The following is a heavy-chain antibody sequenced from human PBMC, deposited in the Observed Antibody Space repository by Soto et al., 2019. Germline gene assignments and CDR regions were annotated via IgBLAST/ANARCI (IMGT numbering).Heavy chain of an antibody. D-gene: IGHD2-15*01. V-gene: IGHV1-18*01. CDR2: ISAYNGNT. J-gene: IGHJ4*02. Sequence: QVQLVQSGAEVKKPGASVKVSCKTSGYTFTSYGISWVRQAPGQGLEWMGWISAYNGNTNYAQKLQGRVTMTTDTSTSTAYMELRSLRSDDTAVYYCATSNCSGGSCYSYYFDYWGQGPLVTVSS. CDR1: GYTFTSYG. CDR3: ATSNCSGGSCYSYYFDY.